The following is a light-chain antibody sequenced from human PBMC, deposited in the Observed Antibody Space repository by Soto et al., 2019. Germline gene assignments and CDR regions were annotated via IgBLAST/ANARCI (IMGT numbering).Light chain of an antibody. J-gene: IGKJ5*01. CDR2: AAS. Sequence: ILLTQSPSSLSSSVGDRVTITCRASQGIDTSLAWYKQKPGKAPKLLIYAASNFQSGVPSRFRGSGSGTHFTLTISSLQPEDFETYYCQQLHGYPITFGQGTRLEIK. V-gene: IGKV1-9*01. CDR1: QGIDTS. CDR3: QQLHGYPIT.